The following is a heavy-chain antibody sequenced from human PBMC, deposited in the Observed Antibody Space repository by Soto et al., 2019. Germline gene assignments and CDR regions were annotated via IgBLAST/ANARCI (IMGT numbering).Heavy chain of an antibody. CDR3: ARDCAGGGDCFFDN. CDR1: GYTFTRYA. Sequence: ASVKVSCKASGYTFTRYAMHWARQAPGQRLEWMGWINTGNNKTRYSENFQGRVTISGDTSASTAYMELSSLRSEDTAIYYCARDCAGGGDCFFDNWGQGALVTVS. CDR2: INTGNNKT. V-gene: IGHV1-3*04. D-gene: IGHD2-21*02. J-gene: IGHJ4*02.